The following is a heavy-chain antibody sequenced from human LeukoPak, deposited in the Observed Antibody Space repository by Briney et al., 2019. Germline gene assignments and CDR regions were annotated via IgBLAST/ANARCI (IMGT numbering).Heavy chain of an antibody. V-gene: IGHV3-53*01. D-gene: IGHD3-22*01. Sequence: GGSLRLSCAASGLTVSSNCMSWVRQAPGKGLEWVSFIYSGGDTYYADSVKGRFTISRDNSKNTFHLQMNSLRAEDTAVYYCARRAGDYSHPYDHWGQGTLVTVSS. J-gene: IGHJ4*02. CDR1: GLTVSSNC. CDR2: IYSGGDT. CDR3: ARRAGDYSHPYDH.